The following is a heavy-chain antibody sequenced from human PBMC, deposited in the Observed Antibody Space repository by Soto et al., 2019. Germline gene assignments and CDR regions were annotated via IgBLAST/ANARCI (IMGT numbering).Heavy chain of an antibody. V-gene: IGHV3-23*01. J-gene: IGHJ4*01. D-gene: IGHD2-8*01. CDR2: ISGNSGKT. CDR3: AKLGFVLMELYYFHQ. CDR1: GFTFSSYA. Sequence: GSLRLSCTASGFTFSSYATSWVRQAPGKELEWVSTISGNSGKTNYAESVKGRFSISRDNSKNTVHLQLDSLRAEDTAVYFCAKLGFVLMELYYFHQWGHGTLVTVS.